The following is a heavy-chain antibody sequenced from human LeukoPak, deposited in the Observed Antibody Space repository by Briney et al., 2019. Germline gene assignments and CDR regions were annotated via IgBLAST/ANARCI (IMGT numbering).Heavy chain of an antibody. CDR1: GGSISSGGYS. Sequence: SQTLSLTCAVSGGSISSGGYSWNCIPQPPGKGLEWIVYIYHSGSTYYNPSLKSRVTISIDRSKNQFSLNLSSVTAADTAMYYCARKEYSLDYWGQGTLVTVSS. V-gene: IGHV4-30-2*01. J-gene: IGHJ4*02. D-gene: IGHD5-18*01. CDR2: IYHSGST. CDR3: ARKEYSLDY.